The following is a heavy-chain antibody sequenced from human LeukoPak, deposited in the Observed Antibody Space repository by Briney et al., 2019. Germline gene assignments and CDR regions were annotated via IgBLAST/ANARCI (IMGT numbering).Heavy chain of an antibody. CDR3: ARDRREWLQLKYFDY. J-gene: IGHJ4*02. CDR2: IYHSGST. V-gene: IGHV4-4*02. D-gene: IGHD5-24*01. CDR1: GGSISSSNW. Sequence: SETLSLTCAVSGGSISSSNWWSWVRQPPGKGLVWIGEIYHSGSTNYNPSLKSRVTISVDKSKNQFSLKLSSVTAADTAVYYCARDRREWLQLKYFDYWGQGTLVTVSS.